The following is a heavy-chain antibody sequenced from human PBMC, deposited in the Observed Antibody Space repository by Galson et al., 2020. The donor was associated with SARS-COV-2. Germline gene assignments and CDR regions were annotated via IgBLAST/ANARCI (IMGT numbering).Heavy chain of an antibody. D-gene: IGHD2-2*02. CDR3: ARDLGYCSSSSCYNYGMDV. CDR1: GYTFTSYY. CDR2: INPSGGST. Sequence: ASVKVSCKASGYTFTSYYMHWVRQAPGQGLEWMGIINPSGGSTSYAQKFQGRVTMTRDTSTSTVYMELSSLRSEETAVYYWARDLGYCSSSSCYNYGMDVWGQGTTVTVSS. J-gene: IGHJ6*02. V-gene: IGHV1-46*01.